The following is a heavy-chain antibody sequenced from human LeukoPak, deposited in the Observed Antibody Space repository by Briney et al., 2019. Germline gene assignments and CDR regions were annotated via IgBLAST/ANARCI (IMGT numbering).Heavy chain of an antibody. D-gene: IGHD3-10*01. CDR1: GYIFTSYG. V-gene: IGHV1-18*01. CDR3: ARVLTGDASNI. J-gene: IGHJ3*02. CDR2: ISAYNGNT. Sequence: ASVKVSCKASGYIFTSYGISWVRQAPGQGLEWMGWISAYNGNTNYAQRLQGRVTMTTDTSTRTAYMELGSLRPDDTAVYYCARVLTGDASNIWGQGTMVTVSS.